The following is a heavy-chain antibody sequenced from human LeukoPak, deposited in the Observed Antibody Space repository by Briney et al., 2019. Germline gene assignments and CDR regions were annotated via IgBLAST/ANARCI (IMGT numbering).Heavy chain of an antibody. V-gene: IGHV4/OR15-8*02. D-gene: IGHD2/OR15-2a*01. CDR1: GGSISSRNW. Sequence: SETLSLTCVVSGGSISSRNWWSWVRQSPGKGLEWIGDIYHGGNTNYSPSLKRPVTLSIDKSKNQFSLNLPSVTAADTAVYYCARVSTLGSAFDLWGPGTMVTVSS. J-gene: IGHJ3*01. CDR3: ARVSTLGSAFDL. CDR2: IYHGGNT.